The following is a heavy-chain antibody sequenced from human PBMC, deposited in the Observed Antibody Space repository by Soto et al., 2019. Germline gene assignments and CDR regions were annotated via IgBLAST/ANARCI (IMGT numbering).Heavy chain of an antibody. CDR3: ARVRGYYGMDV. J-gene: IGHJ6*02. Sequence: RASVKVSCKASGYTFTSYAMHWVRQAPGQRLEWMGWINAGNGNTKYSQKFQGRVTITRDTSASTAYMELSSLRSEDTAVYYCARVRGYYGMDVWGQGTTVTVSS. CDR2: INAGNGNT. V-gene: IGHV1-3*01. CDR1: GYTFTSYA.